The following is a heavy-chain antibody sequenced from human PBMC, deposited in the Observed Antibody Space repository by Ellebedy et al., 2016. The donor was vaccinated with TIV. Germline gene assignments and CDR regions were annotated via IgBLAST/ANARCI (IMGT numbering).Heavy chain of an antibody. CDR3: ARVRFCGRSSCAIYFDI. Sequence: LSLTCTVSGGSLSSYPYYWCWIRQSPGKGLEWVAIICSDGSHKDYTDSVKGRFTISRDNTKDTVYLQMNSLRVDDTAVYYCARVRFCGRSSCAIYFDIWGQGTLVTVSS. V-gene: IGHV3-30*04. J-gene: IGHJ4*02. CDR1: GGSLSSYP. CDR2: ICSDGSHK. D-gene: IGHD2-2*01.